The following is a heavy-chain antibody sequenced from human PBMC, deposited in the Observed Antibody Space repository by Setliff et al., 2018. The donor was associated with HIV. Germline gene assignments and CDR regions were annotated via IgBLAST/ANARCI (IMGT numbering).Heavy chain of an antibody. V-gene: IGHV4-39*01. J-gene: IGHJ3*01. CDR1: GGSISSGSYY. CDR2: IYYSGNT. D-gene: IGHD3-3*01. CDR3: ARQSGYTRGWDIFGLVAGPFDL. Sequence: SETLPLTCSVSGGSISSGSYYWGWIRQPPGKGLEWIGTIYYSGNTYYSPSLKSRVTISVDTSKNQFSLRLNSVTAADTAVYYCARQSGYTRGWDIFGLVAGPFDLWGQGTLVTVSS.